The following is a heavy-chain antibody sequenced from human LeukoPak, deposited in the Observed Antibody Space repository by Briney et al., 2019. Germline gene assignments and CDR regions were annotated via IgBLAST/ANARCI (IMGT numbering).Heavy chain of an antibody. CDR2: ISRSGSNI. Sequence: KTGGSLRLSCAASGFTFSSYEMNWVRQAPGKGLEWVSYISRSGSNIYYADSVKGRFTISRDNAKNSLYLQMNSLRAEDTAVYYCARDRPMTTVTTTGTTYYYYYYMDVWGKGTTVTVSS. V-gene: IGHV3-48*03. D-gene: IGHD4-17*01. CDR1: GFTFSSYE. CDR3: ARDRPMTTVTTTGTTYYYYYYMDV. J-gene: IGHJ6*03.